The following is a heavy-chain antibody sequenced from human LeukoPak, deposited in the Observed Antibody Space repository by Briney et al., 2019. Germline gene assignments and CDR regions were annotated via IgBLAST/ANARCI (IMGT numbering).Heavy chain of an antibody. CDR3: VTFGGVIVTPFWYFDL. D-gene: IGHD3-16*02. V-gene: IGHV4-39*01. J-gene: IGHJ2*01. CDR2: IYYSGST. CDR1: GDSISSNNYD. Sequence: SETLSLTCTVSGDSISSNNYDWGWIRQPPGKGLEWIASIYYSGSTYYNPSLKSRVTISVDTSKNQFSLKLSSVTAADTAVYYCVTFGGVIVTPFWYFDLWGRGTLVTVSS.